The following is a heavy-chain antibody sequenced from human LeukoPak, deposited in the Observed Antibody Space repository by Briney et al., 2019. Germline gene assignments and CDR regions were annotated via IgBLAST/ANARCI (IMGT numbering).Heavy chain of an antibody. CDR3: ARGASNYDILTGYYNVHLFDY. V-gene: IGHV4-59*01. J-gene: IGHJ4*02. CDR1: GGSISSYY. Sequence: TSETLSLTCIVSGGSISSYYWSWIRQPPGKGLEWIGYIYYSGSTNYNPSLKSRVTISVDTSKNQFSLKLSSVTAADTAVYYCARGASNYDILTGYYNVHLFDYWGQGTLVTVSS. CDR2: IYYSGST. D-gene: IGHD3-9*01.